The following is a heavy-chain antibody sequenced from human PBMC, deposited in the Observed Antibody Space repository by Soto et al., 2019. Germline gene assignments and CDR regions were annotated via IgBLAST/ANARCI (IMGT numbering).Heavy chain of an antibody. D-gene: IGHD5-12*01. CDR2: IRSKADNYAT. CDR3: TSGRWGGYDYATFDY. V-gene: IGHV3-73*01. J-gene: IGHJ4*02. CDR1: GFTFSDSA. Sequence: PGGSLRLSCAASGFTFSDSAMHWVRQASGRGLEWIGRIRSKADNYATVYGASVKGEFIISRDDSKNTAYLQMNSLKTEDTAVYYCTSGRWGGYDYATFDYWGQGALVTVSS.